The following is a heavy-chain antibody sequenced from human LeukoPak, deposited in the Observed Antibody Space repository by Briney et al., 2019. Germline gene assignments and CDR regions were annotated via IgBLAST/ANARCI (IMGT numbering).Heavy chain of an antibody. CDR3: AKTYYDFWSGSHHDAFDI. CDR2: IYHSGST. Sequence: PSETLSLTCAVSGGSISSGGYSWSWIRQPPGKGLEWIGYIYHSGSTYYNPSLKSRVTISVDRSKNQFSLKLSSVTAADTAVYYCAKTYYDFWSGSHHDAFDIWGQGTMVTVSS. CDR1: GGSISSGGYS. D-gene: IGHD3-3*01. J-gene: IGHJ3*02. V-gene: IGHV4-30-2*01.